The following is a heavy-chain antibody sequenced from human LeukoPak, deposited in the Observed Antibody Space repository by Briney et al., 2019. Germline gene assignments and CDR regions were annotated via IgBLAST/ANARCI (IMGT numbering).Heavy chain of an antibody. CDR2: IYYSGST. J-gene: IGHJ4*02. CDR1: GFGFSGYG. V-gene: IGHV4-39*01. Sequence: PGGSLRLSCAASGFGFSGYGMNWVRQAPGKGLEWIGSIYYSGSTCYNPSLKSRVTISVDTSKNQFSLKLSSVTAADTAVYYCARRGYDSSGYYYAYWGQGTLVTVSS. CDR3: ARRGYDSSGYYYAY. D-gene: IGHD3-22*01.